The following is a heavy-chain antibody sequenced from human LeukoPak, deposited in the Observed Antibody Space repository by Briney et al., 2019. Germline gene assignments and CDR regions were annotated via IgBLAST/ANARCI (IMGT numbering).Heavy chain of an antibody. CDR2: INHNSGGT. D-gene: IGHD6-19*01. V-gene: IGHV1-2*04. CDR3: ARTTLLGIAVAGYFDY. Sequence: ASVKVSCKASGYTFTGYYMHWVRQAPGQGLEWMGWINHNSGGTNYAQKFQGWVTMTRDTSISTAYMELSRLRSDDTAVYYCARTTLLGIAVAGYFDYWGQGTLVTVSS. CDR1: GYTFTGYY. J-gene: IGHJ4*02.